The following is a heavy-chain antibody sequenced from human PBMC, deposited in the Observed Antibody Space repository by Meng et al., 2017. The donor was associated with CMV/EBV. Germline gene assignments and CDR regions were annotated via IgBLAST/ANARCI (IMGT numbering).Heavy chain of an antibody. D-gene: IGHD4-23*01. V-gene: IGHV3-20*04. CDR3: ARVRGGNSGWFDP. CDR2: INWNGGST. J-gene: IGHJ5*02. Sequence: SCKGSGYSFTSYWIGWVRQAPGKGLEWVSGINWNGGSTGYADSVKGRFTISRDNAKNSLYLQMNSLRAEDTALYYCARVRGGNSGWFDPWGQGTLVTVSS. CDR1: GYSFTSYW.